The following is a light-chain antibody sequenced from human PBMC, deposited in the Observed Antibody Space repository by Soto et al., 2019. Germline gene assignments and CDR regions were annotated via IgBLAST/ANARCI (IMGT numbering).Light chain of an antibody. CDR1: QSIANNF. V-gene: IGKV3-20*01. Sequence: EIVLTQSPATLSLSPGERASLSCRASQSIANNFLAWYQQRPGQAPRLLIYGASSRATDVPDRFSGSGSGTDFTLTIGSLQREDFATYFCQQTYGTPPTFGQGTKVDIK. CDR2: GAS. CDR3: QQTYGTPPT. J-gene: IGKJ1*01.